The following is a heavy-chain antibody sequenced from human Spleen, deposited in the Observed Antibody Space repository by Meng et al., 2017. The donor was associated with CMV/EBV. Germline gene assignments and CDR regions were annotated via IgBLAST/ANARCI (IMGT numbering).Heavy chain of an antibody. V-gene: IGHV3-21*01. CDR2: ISTSSAFI. J-gene: IGHJ4*02. CDR1: GFTFSPYA. CDR3: ARHSTEATISDY. D-gene: IGHD5-12*01. Sequence: GESLKISCAASGFTFSPYAMNWVRQAPGKGLEWVSSISTSSAFIYYADSVKGRFTISRADGKNSVYLQMNSLRAEDTAVYYCARHSTEATISDYWGQGTLVTVSS.